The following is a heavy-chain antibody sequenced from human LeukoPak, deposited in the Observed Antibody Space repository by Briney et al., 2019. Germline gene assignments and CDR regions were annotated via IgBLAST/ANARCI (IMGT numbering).Heavy chain of an antibody. J-gene: IGHJ4*02. CDR3: AREYSSSWYGGGDY. D-gene: IGHD6-13*01. V-gene: IGHV3-21*01. CDR2: ISSSSSYI. Sequence: GGSLRLSCAASGFTFSSYSMNWVRQAPGKGLEWVSSISSSSSYIYYADSVEGRFTISRDNAKNSLYLQMNSLRAEDTAVYYCAREYSSSWYGGGDYWGQGTLVTVSS. CDR1: GFTFSSYS.